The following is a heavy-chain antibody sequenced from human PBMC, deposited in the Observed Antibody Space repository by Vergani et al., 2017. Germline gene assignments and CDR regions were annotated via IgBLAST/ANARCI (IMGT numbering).Heavy chain of an antibody. CDR2: IYSGDET. Sequence: ELQLVESGGGLVQPGGSLRLSCAASGSTVSGNYMTWVRQAPGKGLEWVSHIYSGDETYYADSVKGRVTISRDTSKNTLHLQINNLRVEDMAVDYCAGGNYHCLGTYVDPWGQGTLVTVSS. D-gene: IGHD3-10*01. CDR3: AGGNYHCLGTYVDP. J-gene: IGHJ5*02. V-gene: IGHV3-66*02. CDR1: GSTVSGNY.